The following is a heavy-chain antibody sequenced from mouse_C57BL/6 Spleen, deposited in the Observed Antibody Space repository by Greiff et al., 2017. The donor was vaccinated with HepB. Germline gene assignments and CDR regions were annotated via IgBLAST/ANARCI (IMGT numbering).Heavy chain of an antibody. J-gene: IGHJ1*03. D-gene: IGHD1-1*01. V-gene: IGHV3-1*01. CDR1: GYSITSGYD. CDR3: ARSGYYGSPWYFDV. Sequence: EVQLQQSGPGMVKPSQSLSLTCTVTGYSITSGYDWHWIRHFPGNKLEWMGYISYSGSTNYNPSLKSRISITHDTSKNHFFLKLNSVTTEDTATYYCARSGYYGSPWYFDVWGTGTTVTVSS. CDR2: ISYSGST.